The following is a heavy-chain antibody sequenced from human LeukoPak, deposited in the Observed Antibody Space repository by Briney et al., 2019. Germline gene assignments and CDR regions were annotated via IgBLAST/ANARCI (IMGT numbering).Heavy chain of an antibody. D-gene: IGHD6-13*01. J-gene: IGHJ4*02. V-gene: IGHV4-34*01. CDR3: ASARPIIAAAGSSPLDY. CDR1: GVSFSGYY. CDR2: INHSGST. Sequence: SETLSLTCAVYGVSFSGYYWSWIRQPPGKGLEWIGEINHSGSTNYNPSLKSRVTISVDTSKNQFSLKLSSVTAADTAVYYCASARPIIAAAGSSPLDYWGQGTLATVSS.